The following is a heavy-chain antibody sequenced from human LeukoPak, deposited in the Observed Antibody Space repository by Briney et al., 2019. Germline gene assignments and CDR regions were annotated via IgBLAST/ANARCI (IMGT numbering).Heavy chain of an antibody. V-gene: IGHV4-59*13. CDR3: ARFRVDYYYYYYMDV. D-gene: IGHD3-10*01. Sequence: SETLSLTCTVSGGSISSYYWSWIRQPPGKGLEWIGYIYYSGSTNYNPSLKSRVTISVDTSKNQFSLKLSSVTAADTAVYYCARFRVDYYYYYYMDVWGKGTTVTVSS. CDR1: GGSISSYY. J-gene: IGHJ6*03. CDR2: IYYSGST.